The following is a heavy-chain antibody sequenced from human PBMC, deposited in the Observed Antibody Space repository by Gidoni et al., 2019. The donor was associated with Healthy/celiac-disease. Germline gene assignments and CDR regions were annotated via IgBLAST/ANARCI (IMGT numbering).Heavy chain of an antibody. V-gene: IGHV4-59*01. CDR3: ARLWGELLGVGLHDP. J-gene: IGHJ5*02. D-gene: IGHD3-10*01. Sequence: QVQLQESGPGLVKPSETLSLTCTVSGGSISSYYWSWIRQPPGKGLEWIGYIYYSGSTNYNPSLKSRVTISVDTSKNQFSLKLSSVTAADTAVYYCARLWGELLGVGLHDPWGQGTLVTVSS. CDR1: GGSISSYY. CDR2: IYYSGST.